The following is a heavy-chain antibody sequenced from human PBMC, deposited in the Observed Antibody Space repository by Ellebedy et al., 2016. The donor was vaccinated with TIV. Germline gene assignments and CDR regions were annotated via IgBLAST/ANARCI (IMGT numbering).Heavy chain of an antibody. J-gene: IGHJ5*02. CDR2: IYTSGST. CDR1: GGSISSYY. CDR3: ARGGGPYSSGWYGGFDP. V-gene: IGHV4-4*07. Sequence: GSLRLSCTVSGGSISSYYWSWIRQPAGKGLEWIGRIYTSGSTNYNPSLRSRVIMSVDTSKNQLSLKLSSVTAADTAVYYCARGGGPYSSGWYGGFDPWGQGTLVTVSS. D-gene: IGHD6-19*01.